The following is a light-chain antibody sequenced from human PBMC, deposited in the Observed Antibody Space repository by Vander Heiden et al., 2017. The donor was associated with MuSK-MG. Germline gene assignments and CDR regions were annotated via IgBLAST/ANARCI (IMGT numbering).Light chain of an antibody. V-gene: IGLV3-1*01. CDR2: EDN. Sequence: SYDLPQPHSVSVSPGQTATITCSGNTLGGRHVSWYQQRPDQSPVVVIYEDNKRPAGTPGRFSGSNSGNTATLTISGTQVVDEDDYYWQAWDSSTEVFGGGTKLTVL. J-gene: IGLJ2*01. CDR3: QAWDSSTEV. CDR1: TLGGRH.